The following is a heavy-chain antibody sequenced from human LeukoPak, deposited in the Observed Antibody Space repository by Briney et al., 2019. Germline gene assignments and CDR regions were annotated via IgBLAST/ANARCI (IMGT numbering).Heavy chain of an antibody. J-gene: IGHJ4*02. V-gene: IGHV3-30-3*01. CDR1: GFTFSSYA. CDR3: ARGYYYYDSSGYYSEAY. D-gene: IGHD3-22*01. CDR2: ISYDGSNK. Sequence: GGSLRLSCAASGFTFSSYAMHWVRQAPGKGLEWVGVISYDGSNKYYADSVKGRFTISRDNSKNTLYLQMNSLRAEDTAVYYCARGYYYYDSSGYYSEAYWGQGTLVTVSS.